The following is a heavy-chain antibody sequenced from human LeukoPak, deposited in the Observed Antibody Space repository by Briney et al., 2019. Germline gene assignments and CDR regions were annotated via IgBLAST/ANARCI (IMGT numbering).Heavy chain of an antibody. J-gene: IGHJ4*02. CDR2: VYYSGNT. Sequence: PSETLSLPLCGPGVSIWYLFCVLGRQPPGKGPEWIGYVYYSGNTNYNPSLKSRVTISIHTTKNQFSLEVSSVTSAETAVYISAWLGLPAAFDTWGEGTLVTVSS. D-gene: IGHD2-2*01. V-gene: IGHV4-59*08. CDR1: GVSIWYLF. CDR3: AWLGLPAAFDT.